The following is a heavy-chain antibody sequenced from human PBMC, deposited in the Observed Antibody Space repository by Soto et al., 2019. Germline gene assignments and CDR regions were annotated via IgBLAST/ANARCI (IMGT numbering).Heavy chain of an antibody. CDR1: GGTFTSTA. Sequence: QVLMVQASAEVKKPGSSVKVSCKASGGTFTSTAFSWVRQAPGQGLEWMGGIIPVLGTPTYAQKFQARLTVTADASTSTVHMELSSLRSDDTAVYYCASSAGLDHLLNYYGLNVWGQGTTVTVSS. CDR3: ASSAGLDHLLNYYGLNV. CDR2: IIPVLGTP. J-gene: IGHJ6*02. V-gene: IGHV1-69*01. D-gene: IGHD6-13*01.